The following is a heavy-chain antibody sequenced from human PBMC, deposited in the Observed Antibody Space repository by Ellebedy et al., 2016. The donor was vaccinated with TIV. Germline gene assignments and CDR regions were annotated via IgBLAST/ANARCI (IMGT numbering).Heavy chain of an antibody. CDR2: VYYSGRA. CDR3: ARDSDGDYTSFDL. Sequence: MPSETLSLTCSVSGVSISSSSDYWGWIRQPPGQGLEWIGSVYYSGRAYNNPSLKIRVTSSVDTSKNQFSLKLTSVTAADTAVDFCARDSDGDYTSFDLWGRGALVIVSS. D-gene: IGHD4-17*01. V-gene: IGHV4-39*07. J-gene: IGHJ2*01. CDR1: GVSISSSSDY.